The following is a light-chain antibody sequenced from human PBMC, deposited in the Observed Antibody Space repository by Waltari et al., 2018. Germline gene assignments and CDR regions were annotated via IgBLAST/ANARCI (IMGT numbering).Light chain of an antibody. CDR3: MQGIEYPPT. V-gene: IGKV2-40*01. J-gene: IGKJ1*01. CDR1: QSLLDSEDGNTY. CDR2: EVS. Sequence: DIVMTQTPLSLPVTLGEPASISCRSSQSLLDSEDGNTYLDWYLQKPGQSPQLLIYEVSNRASGVPDRFSGSGSDTDFTLKISRGEAEDVGVYYCMQGIEYPPTFGQGTKVEIK.